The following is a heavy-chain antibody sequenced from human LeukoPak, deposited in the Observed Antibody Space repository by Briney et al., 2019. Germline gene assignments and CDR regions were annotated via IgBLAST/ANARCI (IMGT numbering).Heavy chain of an antibody. Sequence: GGSLRLSCAASGFTFSTYWMSWVWHAPEKGLDWVANINKDESEKYYVNSVKGRFTISRDNATNSLYPQMNSLRAEDTAVYYCARERGWYDFDYWGQGTLVTVSS. CDR3: ARERGWYDFDY. CDR2: INKDESEK. J-gene: IGHJ4*02. D-gene: IGHD6-19*01. V-gene: IGHV3-7*01. CDR1: GFTFSTYW.